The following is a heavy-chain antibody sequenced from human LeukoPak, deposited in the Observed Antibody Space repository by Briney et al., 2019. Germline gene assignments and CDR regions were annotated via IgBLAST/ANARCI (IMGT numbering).Heavy chain of an antibody. J-gene: IGHJ4*02. D-gene: IGHD5-24*01. CDR3: ARVGEMATIMDYYFDY. Sequence: SETLSLTCAVSGGSISSYYWSWIRQSPGKRLEWIGYIHYSGSTSYNPSLKSRVTISVDTSKNQFSLKLSSVTAADTAVYYCARVGEMATIMDYYFDYWGQGTLVTVSS. CDR2: IHYSGST. CDR1: GGSISSYY. V-gene: IGHV4-59*01.